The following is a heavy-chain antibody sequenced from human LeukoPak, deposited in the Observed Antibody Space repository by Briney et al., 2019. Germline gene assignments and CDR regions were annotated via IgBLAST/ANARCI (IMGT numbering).Heavy chain of an antibody. Sequence: PGGSLRLSCAASGFTFASCAMNWVRQASGKGLEWVSVISGSGGTTYYADSVKGRFTISRDNSKNTLYLQMNSLRAEDTAVYYCAKITIFGVVIVWGQGTLVTVSS. V-gene: IGHV3-23*01. CDR2: ISGSGGTT. CDR1: GFTFASCA. CDR3: AKITIFGVVIV. D-gene: IGHD3-3*01. J-gene: IGHJ4*02.